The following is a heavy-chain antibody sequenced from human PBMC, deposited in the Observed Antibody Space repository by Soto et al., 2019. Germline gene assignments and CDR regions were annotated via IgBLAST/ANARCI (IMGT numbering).Heavy chain of an antibody. D-gene: IGHD3-10*02. Sequence: PGESLKISCKGFGYSFTSYWIAWVRQMPGKGPEWMGVIYPGDSDTRYSPSFEGQVTISVDRSISTAYLQWSSLRASDTAMYFCARRFTMYGDFDYRGQRTPVTVSS. J-gene: IGHJ4*02. V-gene: IGHV5-51*01. CDR3: ARRFTMYGDFDY. CDR2: IYPGDSDT. CDR1: GYSFTSYW.